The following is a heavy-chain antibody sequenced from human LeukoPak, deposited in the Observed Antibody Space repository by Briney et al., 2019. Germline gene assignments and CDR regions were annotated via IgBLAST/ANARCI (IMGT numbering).Heavy chain of an antibody. CDR1: GGSISSSNW. V-gene: IGHV4-4*02. J-gene: IGHJ6*03. Sequence: SETLSLTCAVSGGSISSSNWWSWVRQPPGKGLEWIGEIYHSGSTNYNPSLKSRVTISVDKSKNQFSLKLSSVTAADTAVYYCARVTQQLVHSYYMDVWGKGTTVTVSS. D-gene: IGHD6-13*01. CDR3: ARVTQQLVHSYYMDV. CDR2: IYHSGST.